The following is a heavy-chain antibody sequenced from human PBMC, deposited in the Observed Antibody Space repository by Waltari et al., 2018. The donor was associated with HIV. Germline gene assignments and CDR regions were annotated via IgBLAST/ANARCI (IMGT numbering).Heavy chain of an antibody. V-gene: IGHV3-9*01. Sequence: EVQLVESGGGLVQPGRSLRLSCAASGFTFDDYPMHWVRQAPGKGLEWVSGLSWNSESTDYADSVKGRFTISRDNAKNSLYLQMNSLTVEDTAFYYCAKGGSHLTIFEAWFDSWGQGTLVTVSS. CDR2: LSWNSEST. D-gene: IGHD3-3*01. CDR3: AKGGSHLTIFEAWFDS. J-gene: IGHJ5*01. CDR1: GFTFDDYP.